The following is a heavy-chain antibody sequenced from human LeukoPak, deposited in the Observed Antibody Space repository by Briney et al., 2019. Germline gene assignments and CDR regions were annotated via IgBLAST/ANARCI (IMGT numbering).Heavy chain of an antibody. CDR2: INHSGST. Sequence: SETLSLTRAVYGGSFSGYYWSWIRQPPGKGLEWIGEINHSGSTNYNPSLKSRVTISVDTSKNQFSLKLSSVTAADTAVYYCASRQYQLLSRYYYYMDVWGKGTTVTVSS. V-gene: IGHV4-34*01. CDR3: ASRQYQLLSRYYYYMDV. D-gene: IGHD2-2*01. J-gene: IGHJ6*03. CDR1: GGSFSGYY.